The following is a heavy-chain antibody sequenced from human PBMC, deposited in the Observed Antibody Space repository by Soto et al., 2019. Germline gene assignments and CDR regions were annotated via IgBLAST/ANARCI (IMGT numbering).Heavy chain of an antibody. Sequence: QVQLKESGPGLVRPSGTLSLTCAVSGDSIIGTGWWSWVRQSPGKGLYWIGEVYHSGATNYNPSLKSRVTISVDTSRNQFSLNLGSVTAADTAVYYCVRNGYYSLDVWGQGTTVTVSS. D-gene: IGHD3-22*01. V-gene: IGHV4-4*02. CDR3: VRNGYYSLDV. J-gene: IGHJ6*02. CDR2: VYHSGAT. CDR1: GDSIIGTGW.